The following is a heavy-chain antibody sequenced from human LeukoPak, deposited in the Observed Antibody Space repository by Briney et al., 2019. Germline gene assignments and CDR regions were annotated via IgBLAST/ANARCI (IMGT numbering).Heavy chain of an antibody. Sequence: KSGGSLRLSCAASGFTFSRYSMNWVRQAPGKGLEWVSTISSTSTYIYYAGSVEGRFTISRDNARNSLYLQMNSLRAEDTAVYYCASTGVAVAGLPMYYFDYWGQGTLVTVSS. J-gene: IGHJ4*02. D-gene: IGHD6-19*01. V-gene: IGHV3-21*04. CDR1: GFTFSRYS. CDR2: ISSTSTYI. CDR3: ASTGVAVAGLPMYYFDY.